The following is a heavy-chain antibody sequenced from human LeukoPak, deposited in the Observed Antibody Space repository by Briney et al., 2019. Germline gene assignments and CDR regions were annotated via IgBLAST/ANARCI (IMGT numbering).Heavy chain of an antibody. D-gene: IGHD1-1*01. J-gene: IGHJ6*02. Sequence: AGGSLRLSCAASGFTFSSYSMNWVRQAPGKGLEWVSSISSSSSYIYYADSVKGRFTISRDNAKNSLYLQMNSLRAEDTAVYYCARGLATTDYYYYYGMDVWGQRTTVTVSS. V-gene: IGHV3-21*01. CDR3: ARGLATTDYYYYYGMDV. CDR2: ISSSSSYI. CDR1: GFTFSSYS.